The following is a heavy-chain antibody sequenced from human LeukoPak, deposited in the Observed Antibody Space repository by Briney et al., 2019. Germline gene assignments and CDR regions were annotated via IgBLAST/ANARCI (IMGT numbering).Heavy chain of an antibody. Sequence: ASVKVSCKASGYTFTSYGISWVRQAPGQGLEWMGWISAYNGNTNYAQKLQGRVTMTTDTSTSTAYMELRSLRSDDTAVYYCARVDITMVRGVNNWFDPWGQGTLVTVSS. CDR3: ARVDITMVRGVNNWFDP. V-gene: IGHV1-18*01. D-gene: IGHD3-10*01. CDR1: GYTFTSYG. CDR2: ISAYNGNT. J-gene: IGHJ5*02.